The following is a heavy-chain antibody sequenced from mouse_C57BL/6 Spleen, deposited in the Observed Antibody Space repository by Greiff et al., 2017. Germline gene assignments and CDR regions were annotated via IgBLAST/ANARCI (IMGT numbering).Heavy chain of an antibody. CDR1: GYTFTDYN. J-gene: IGHJ3*01. V-gene: IGHV1-22*01. CDR3: ARGTYYGSSYGGFAY. D-gene: IGHD1-1*01. CDR2: INPNNGGT. Sequence: VQLQQSGPELVKPGASVKMSCKASGYTFTDYNMHWVKQSHGKSLEWIGYINPNNGGTSYNQKFKGKATLTVNKSSSTAYMELRSLTSEDSAVYYCARGTYYGSSYGGFAYWCQGTLVTVSA.